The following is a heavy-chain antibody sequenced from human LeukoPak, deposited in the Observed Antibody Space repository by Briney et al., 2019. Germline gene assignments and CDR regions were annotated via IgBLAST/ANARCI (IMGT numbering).Heavy chain of an antibody. V-gene: IGHV1-69*13. CDR2: IIPIFGTA. CDR3: ARPASPYYDFWSGYPFDY. J-gene: IGHJ4*02. Sequence: ASVKVSCKASGGTFSSYAISWVRQAPGQGPEWMGGIIPIFGTANYAQKFQGRVTITADESTSTAYMELSSLRSEDTAVYYCARPASPYYDFWSGYPFDYWGQGTLVTVSS. D-gene: IGHD3-3*01. CDR1: GGTFSSYA.